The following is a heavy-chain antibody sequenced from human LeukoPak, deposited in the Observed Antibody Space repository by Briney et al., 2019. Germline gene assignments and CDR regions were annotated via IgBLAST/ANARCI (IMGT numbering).Heavy chain of an antibody. CDR1: GHTFSAYG. CDR3: ARSQCPDSTSCYYFFYFDF. J-gene: IGHJ4*02. D-gene: IGHD2-2*01. Sequence: ASVKVSCKASGHTFSAYGITWVRQAPGQGLEWMAWTSGTGYNTDYTQRFQGRVSVTTDTSTSTAFLEVRSLGSEDTAIYYCARSQCPDSTSCYYFFYFDFWGQGTPVTVSS. CDR2: TSGTGYNT. V-gene: IGHV1-18*01.